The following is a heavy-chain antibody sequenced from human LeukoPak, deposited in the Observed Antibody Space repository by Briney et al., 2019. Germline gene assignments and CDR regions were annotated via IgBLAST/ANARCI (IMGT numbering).Heavy chain of an antibody. Sequence: SETLSLTCTVSGASISSYYWSWIRQPAGKGLEWIGRMYTSGSTNYNPSLKSRVTMSVDTSKNQFSLKLSSVTAADTAVYYCARRGGHGGSFDYWGQGTLVTVSS. V-gene: IGHV4-4*07. CDR1: GASISSYY. J-gene: IGHJ4*02. D-gene: IGHD4-23*01. CDR3: ARRGGHGGSFDY. CDR2: MYTSGST.